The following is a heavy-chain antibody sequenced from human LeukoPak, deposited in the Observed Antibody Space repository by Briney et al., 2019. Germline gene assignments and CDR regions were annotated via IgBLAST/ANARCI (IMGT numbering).Heavy chain of an antibody. J-gene: IGHJ4*02. CDR1: GFTFSSYW. CDR2: INSDGSST. D-gene: IGHD5-12*01. V-gene: IGHV3-74*01. CDR3: ARGLYSGYDLWCLGE. Sequence: PGGSLRLSCAASGFTFSSYWMHWVRQAPGKGLVWVSRINSDGSSTSYADSVKGRFTISRDNAKNTLYLQMNCLRAEDTAVYYCARGLYSGYDLWCLGEWGQGTLVTVSS.